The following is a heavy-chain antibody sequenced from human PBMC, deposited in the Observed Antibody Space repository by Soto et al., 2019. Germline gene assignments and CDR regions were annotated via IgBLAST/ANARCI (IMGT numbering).Heavy chain of an antibody. D-gene: IGHD1-1*01. CDR1: GGSISRSPYY. J-gene: IGHJ4*02. Sequence: QLQLQESGPGLVKPSETLSLTCTVSGGSISRSPYYWAWIRQPPGKGLQWIGNIYYNGNTFYNPSLKSRVTISIDTSKGQFSLGLSSVTASDTAVYYCARHGPLTNNWNQLNCWGQGTLVTVSS. V-gene: IGHV4-39*01. CDR2: IYYNGNT. CDR3: ARHGPLTNNWNQLNC.